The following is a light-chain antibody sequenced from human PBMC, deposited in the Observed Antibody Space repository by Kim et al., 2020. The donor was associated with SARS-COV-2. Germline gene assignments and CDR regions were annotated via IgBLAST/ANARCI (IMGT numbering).Light chain of an antibody. CDR1: QSVSSN. J-gene: IGKJ1*01. CDR2: GAS. Sequence: SPGERATPSCRASQSVSSNLAWYQQKPGQAPRLLFYGASTRATGIPARFSGSGSGTEFTLTISSLQSEDFAVYYCQQYNNWPPWTFGQGTKVDIK. V-gene: IGKV3-15*01. CDR3: QQYNNWPPWT.